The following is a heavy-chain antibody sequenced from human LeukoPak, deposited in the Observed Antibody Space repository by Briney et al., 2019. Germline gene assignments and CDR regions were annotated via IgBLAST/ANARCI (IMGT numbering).Heavy chain of an antibody. Sequence: GGSLRLPCAASGFTFSSYWMSWVRQAPGKGLEWVANIKQDGSEKYYVDSVKGRFPISRDNAKNSLYMQMNSLRAEDTAVYYCARDQAASQVYYFDYWGQGTLVTVSS. J-gene: IGHJ4*02. CDR2: IKQDGSEK. CDR1: GFTFSSYW. V-gene: IGHV3-7*01. CDR3: ARDQAASQVYYFDY. D-gene: IGHD2-15*01.